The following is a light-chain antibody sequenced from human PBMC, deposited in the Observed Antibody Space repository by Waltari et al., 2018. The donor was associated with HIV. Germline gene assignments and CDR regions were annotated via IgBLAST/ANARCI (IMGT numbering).Light chain of an antibody. CDR2: DGT. CDR3: SSYADSDTPVV. V-gene: IGLV2-8*01. CDR1: SSDVGAYNY. J-gene: IGLJ2*01. Sequence: QSALAQPPSASGSAGQSVTISCTGTSSDVGAYNYVSWYQQHPGKSPKLIIYDGTKRRAGVPDRFSGSKSGNTASLTVSGLQGEDEADYYCSSYADSDTPVVFGGGTKLTVL.